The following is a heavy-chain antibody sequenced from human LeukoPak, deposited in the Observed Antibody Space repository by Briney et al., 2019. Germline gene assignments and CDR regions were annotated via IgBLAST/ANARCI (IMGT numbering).Heavy chain of an antibody. CDR2: IYYSGST. V-gene: IGHV4-59*01. Sequence: KPSETLSLTCPVSGGSISSYYWSWIRQPPGKGLEWIGYIYYSGSTNYNPSLKSRVTISVDTSKNQFSLKLSSVTAADTAVYYCARDLRSVAGYYYYYMDVWGKGTTVTVSS. J-gene: IGHJ6*03. D-gene: IGHD2-15*01. CDR1: GGSISSYY. CDR3: ARDLRSVAGYYYYYMDV.